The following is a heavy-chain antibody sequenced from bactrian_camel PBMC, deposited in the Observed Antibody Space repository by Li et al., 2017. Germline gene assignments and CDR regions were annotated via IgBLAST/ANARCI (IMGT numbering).Heavy chain of an antibody. J-gene: IGHJ6*01. CDR1: EFDFNLYA. D-gene: IGHD1*01. Sequence: HVQLVESGGGLVQPGGSLRLSCAASEFDFNLYAMTWLRQAPGKDLEWVSTVYSDGSRTFYADSVKGRFTISRDNAKNTAYLEMNGLKIEDTAVYYCVKDEGVRSIHFGYWGQGTQVTVS. CDR2: VYSDGSRT. CDR3: VKDEGVRSIHFGY. V-gene: IGHV3S7*01.